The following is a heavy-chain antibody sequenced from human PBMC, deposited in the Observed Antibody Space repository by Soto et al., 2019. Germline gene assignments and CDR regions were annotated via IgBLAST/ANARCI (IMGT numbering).Heavy chain of an antibody. D-gene: IGHD3-16*01. CDR1: GGSFETFI. CDR2: VVPILGTP. V-gene: IGHV1-69*16. Sequence: QVQLVQSGAEVKEPGSSVKVSCKASGGSFETFIMNWVRQTPGRGLEWMGGVVPILGTPTYAERFKGMVKIAPTRSAGTTHMEVTSLKSDDSGIDCCARIGTYGSSRSGMDVWGQGTTVIVSS. CDR3: ARIGTYGSSRSGMDV. J-gene: IGHJ6*02.